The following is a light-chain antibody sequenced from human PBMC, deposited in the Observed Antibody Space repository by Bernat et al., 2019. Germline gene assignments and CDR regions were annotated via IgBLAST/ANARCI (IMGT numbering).Light chain of an antibody. V-gene: IGLV2-23*02. CDR2: EVT. J-gene: IGLJ2*01. CDR3: SSYANSTTVL. CDR1: SSDVGTYNL. Sequence: QSALTQPASVSGSPGQSITISCTGTSSDVGTYNLFSWYPQYPGKAPKLIIYEVTNGPSGVSNRFSGSKSGNTASLTSSGLQAEDEADYYCSSYANSTTVLFGGGTKLTVL.